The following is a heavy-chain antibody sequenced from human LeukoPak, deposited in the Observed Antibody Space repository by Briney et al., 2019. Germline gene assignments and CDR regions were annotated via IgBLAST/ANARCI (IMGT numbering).Heavy chain of an antibody. CDR3: TRDPRHFDS. CDR2: IKKDGSEK. Sequence: PGGSLRLSCTASGFTFSSYWMSWVRQAPGKGLEWVANIKKDGSEKKYVDSVKGRFSISRDNAKNSLYLQMNSLRVEDTALYYCTRDPRHFDSCGQGTLVTVSS. J-gene: IGHJ5*01. CDR1: GFTFSSYW. V-gene: IGHV3-7*03. D-gene: IGHD6-6*01.